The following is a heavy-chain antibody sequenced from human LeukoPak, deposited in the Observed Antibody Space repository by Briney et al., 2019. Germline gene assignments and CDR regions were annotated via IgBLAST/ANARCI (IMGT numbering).Heavy chain of an antibody. Sequence: PGGSLRLSCAASRFTFSTYGMHWVRQAPGKGLEWVALIRYDGSNKYYADSVKGRFTISRDNSKNTLYLQMNRLRPEDTAVYYCAKESHHYGDYPFDYWGQGTLVTVSS. J-gene: IGHJ4*02. CDR1: RFTFSTYG. CDR2: IRYDGSNK. CDR3: AKESHHYGDYPFDY. D-gene: IGHD4-17*01. V-gene: IGHV3-30*02.